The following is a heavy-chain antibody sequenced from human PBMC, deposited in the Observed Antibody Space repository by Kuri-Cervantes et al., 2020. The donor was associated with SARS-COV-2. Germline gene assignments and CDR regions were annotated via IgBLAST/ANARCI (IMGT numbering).Heavy chain of an antibody. V-gene: IGHV1-18*01. CDR3: ASGQRNSSSWLRSHHPPPWFDP. CDR1: GYTFTSYG. Sequence: ASVKVSCKASGYTFTSYGISWVRQAPGQGLEWMGWISAYNGNTNYAQKLQGRVTMTTDTSTSTAYMELRSLRSDDTAVYYCASGQRNSSSWLRSHHPPPWFDPWGQGTLVTVSS. CDR2: ISAYNGNT. D-gene: IGHD6-13*01. J-gene: IGHJ5*02.